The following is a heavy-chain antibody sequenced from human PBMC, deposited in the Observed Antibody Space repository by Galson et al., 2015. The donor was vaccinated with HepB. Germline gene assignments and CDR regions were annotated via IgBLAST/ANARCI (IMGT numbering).Heavy chain of an antibody. CDR1: GYTFTSYG. V-gene: IGHV1-18*01. J-gene: IGHJ4*02. CDR2: ISAYNGNT. D-gene: IGHD3-22*01. Sequence: SVKVSCKASGYTFTSYGISWVRQAPGQGLEWMGWISAYNGNTNYAQKLQGRVTMTTDTSTSTAYMELRSLRSDDTAVYYCARDALYYYDSSGYYYWGQGTLVTVSS. CDR3: ARDALYYYDSSGYYY.